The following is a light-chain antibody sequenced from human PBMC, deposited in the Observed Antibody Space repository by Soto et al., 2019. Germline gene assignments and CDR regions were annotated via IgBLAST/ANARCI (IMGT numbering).Light chain of an antibody. V-gene: IGLV7-46*01. J-gene: IGLJ3*02. CDR1: TGTVTSGHY. Sequence: QAVVTQEPSLTVSPGGTVTLTCASSTGTVTSGHYPYWFQQKPGQAPRTLIYDTSKKHSWTPARFSGSLPGGKAALTLSGAQPEDETDYYCLVTYSASRVFGGGTKLTVL. CDR2: DTS. CDR3: LVTYSASRV.